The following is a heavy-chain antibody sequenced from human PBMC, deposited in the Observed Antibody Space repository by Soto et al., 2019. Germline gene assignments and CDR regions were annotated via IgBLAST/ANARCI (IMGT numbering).Heavy chain of an antibody. CDR1: GYSFTSYG. CDR2: ISASNGNT. Sequence: QVQLVQSGAEVKKPRSSVKFSCKASGYSFTSYGISWVRQAPGQGLEWMGWISASNGNTNYAQKLQGRVTITTDTSTSTAYMELRRLRSDDTAVYYCARDNGFGESDVWGEGTTVTVSS. J-gene: IGHJ6*04. CDR3: ARDNGFGESDV. V-gene: IGHV1-18*01. D-gene: IGHD3-10*01.